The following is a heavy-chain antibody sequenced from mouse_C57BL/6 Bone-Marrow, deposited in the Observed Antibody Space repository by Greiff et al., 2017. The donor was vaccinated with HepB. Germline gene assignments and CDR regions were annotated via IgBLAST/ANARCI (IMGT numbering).Heavy chain of an antibody. CDR2: IHPNSGST. V-gene: IGHV1-64*01. CDR3: ARLGAWFAY. J-gene: IGHJ3*01. CDR1: GYTFTSYW. Sequence: VQLQQPGAELVKPGASVKLSCKASGYTFTSYWMHWVKQRPGQGIEWIGMIHPNSGSTNYNEKFKSKAKLTVDKASSTAYMQLSSLTSEDSAVYYCARLGAWFAYWGQGTLVTVSA. D-gene: IGHD4-1*01.